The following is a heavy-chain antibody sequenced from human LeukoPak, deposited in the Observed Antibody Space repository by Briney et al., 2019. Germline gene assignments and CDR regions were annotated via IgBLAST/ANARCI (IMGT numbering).Heavy chain of an antibody. CDR3: ARDHTFMGYDYVWGSYFDY. D-gene: IGHD3-16*01. CDR2: IYTSGST. V-gene: IGHV4-61*02. Sequence: SETLSLTCTVSGGSISSGSYYWSWIRQPAGKGLEWSGRIYTSGSTNYNPSLKSRVTISVDTSKNQFSLKLSSVTAADTAVYYCARDHTFMGYDYVWGSYFDYWGQGTLVTVSS. J-gene: IGHJ4*02. CDR1: GGSISSGSYY.